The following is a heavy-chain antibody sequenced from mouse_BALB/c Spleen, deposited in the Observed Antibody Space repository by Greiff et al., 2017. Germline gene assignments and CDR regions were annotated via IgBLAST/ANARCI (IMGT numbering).Heavy chain of an antibody. D-gene: IGHD1-1*01. CDR1: GDSITSGY. CDR2: ISYSGST. V-gene: IGHV3-8*02. J-gene: IGHJ2*01. CDR3: ARNYYGSSHFDY. Sequence: DVQLVEPGPSLVKPSQTLSLTCSVTGDSITSGYWNWIRKFPGNKLEYMGYISYSGSTYYNPSLKSRISITRDTSKNQYYLQLNSVTTEDTATYYCARNYYGSSHFDYWGQGTTLTVSS.